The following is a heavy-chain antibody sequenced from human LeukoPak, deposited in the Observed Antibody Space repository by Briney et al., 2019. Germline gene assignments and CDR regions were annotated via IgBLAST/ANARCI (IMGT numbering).Heavy chain of an antibody. D-gene: IGHD6-19*01. Sequence: SETLSLTCTVSGVSLSSSNSYWSWIRQPPGKGLEWIGYIYYSGSTNYNPSLKSRVTISVDTSKNQFSLKLSSVTAADTAVYYCARVGYSSGWTHRIYYYYIDVWGKGTTVTISS. J-gene: IGHJ6*03. CDR3: ARVGYSSGWTHRIYYYYIDV. CDR2: IYYSGST. CDR1: GVSLSSSNSY. V-gene: IGHV4-61*01.